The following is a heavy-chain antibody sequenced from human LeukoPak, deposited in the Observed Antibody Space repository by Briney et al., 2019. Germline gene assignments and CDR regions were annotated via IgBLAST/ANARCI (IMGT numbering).Heavy chain of an antibody. CDR1: DSSLTFYW. CDR2: IALSDSQA. D-gene: IGHD3-16*01. Sequence: GESLTISCQDFDSSLTFYWISWVRPMPGKGLEWMGKIALSDSQATYNPSFQGHVTISADKSINTVYLYWSSLEASDTAMYYCTWGTSSTKIDSWGQGTLVTVSS. CDR3: TWGTSSTKIDS. V-gene: IGHV5-10-1*01. J-gene: IGHJ4*02.